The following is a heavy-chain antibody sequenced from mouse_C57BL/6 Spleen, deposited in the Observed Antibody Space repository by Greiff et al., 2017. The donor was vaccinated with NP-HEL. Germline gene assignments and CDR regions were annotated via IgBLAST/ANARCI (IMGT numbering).Heavy chain of an antibody. D-gene: IGHD3-2*02. CDR1: GYAFSSYW. J-gene: IGHJ3*01. V-gene: IGHV1-80*01. CDR3: ARGGSGYETWFAY. CDR2: IYPGDGDT. Sequence: VQLQQSGAELVKPGASVKISCKASGYAFSSYWMNWVKQRPGKGLEWIGQIYPGDGDTNYNGKFKGKATLTADKSSSTAYVQLSSLTSEDSAVYFCARGGSGYETWFAYWGQGTLVTVSA.